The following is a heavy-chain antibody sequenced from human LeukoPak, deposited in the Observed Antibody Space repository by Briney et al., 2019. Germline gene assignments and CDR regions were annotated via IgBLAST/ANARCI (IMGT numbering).Heavy chain of an antibody. CDR3: AKEKGDSSSWQFDY. Sequence: PGGSLRLSCVASGFTVSSNYMSWVRQAPGKGLQWVSVIYSGGRTYYADSVKGRFTISRDNSKNTLYLQMNSLGAEDTAVYYCAKEKGDSSSWQFDYWGQGTLVTVSS. J-gene: IGHJ4*02. V-gene: IGHV3-53*01. D-gene: IGHD6-13*01. CDR1: GFTVSSNY. CDR2: IYSGGRT.